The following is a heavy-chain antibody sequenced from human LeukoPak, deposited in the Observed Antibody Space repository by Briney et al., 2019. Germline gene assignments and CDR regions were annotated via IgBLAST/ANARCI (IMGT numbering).Heavy chain of an antibody. V-gene: IGHV1-3*01. CDR2: INAGNGNT. CDR1: GYTFTSYA. J-gene: IGHJ4*02. Sequence: ASVTVSCTASGYTFTSYAMHWVRQAPGQRLEWMGWINAGNGNTKYSQKFQGRVTITRDTSASTAYMELSSLRSEDTAVYYCARDSAPIWVAATKFDYWGQGTLVTVSS. CDR3: ARDSAPIWVAATKFDY. D-gene: IGHD2-15*01.